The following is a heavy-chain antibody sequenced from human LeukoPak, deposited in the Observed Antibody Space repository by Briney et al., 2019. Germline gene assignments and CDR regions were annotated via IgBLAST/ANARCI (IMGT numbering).Heavy chain of an antibody. CDR2: IYYSGST. CDR1: GGSISSYY. CDR3: ARLTKRNDPFAI. Sequence: SETLSLTCAVSGGSISSYYWSWIRQPPGKGLEWIGYIYYSGSTNYSPSLKSRLTISVDTSKNQFSLKLSSVTAADTAVYYCARLTKRNDPFAIWGQGTMVTVSS. V-gene: IGHV4-59*01. D-gene: IGHD1-14*01. J-gene: IGHJ3*02.